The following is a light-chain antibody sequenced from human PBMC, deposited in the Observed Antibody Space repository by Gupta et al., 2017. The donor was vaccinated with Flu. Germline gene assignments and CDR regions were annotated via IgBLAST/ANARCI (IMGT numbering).Light chain of an antibody. Sequence: EIVLTQSPATLSLSPGERATLSCRASQSIGTYLAWYQQKPGQAPRLLIYDASNRAAGITARFSGSGSGTDFTLTISSLEPEDFAVYYCQQRSNWHFTFGPGTKVDFK. J-gene: IGKJ3*01. V-gene: IGKV3-11*01. CDR1: QSIGTY. CDR2: DAS. CDR3: QQRSNWHFT.